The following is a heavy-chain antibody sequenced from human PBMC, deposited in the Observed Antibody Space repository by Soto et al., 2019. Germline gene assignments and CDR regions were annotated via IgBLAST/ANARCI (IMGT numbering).Heavy chain of an antibody. CDR2: IYYNDNT. CDR3: AREYYYDSGGLDY. Sequence: PSETLSLTCTVSGGSISSGDYYWSWIRQPPGKGLEWIGSIYYNDNTHYNPSLLSRVTISVDTSKNEFSLRLNSVTAADTAVYYCAREYYYDSGGLDYWGQGTLVTVSS. J-gene: IGHJ4*02. D-gene: IGHD3-22*01. CDR1: GGSISSGDYY. V-gene: IGHV4-30-4*01.